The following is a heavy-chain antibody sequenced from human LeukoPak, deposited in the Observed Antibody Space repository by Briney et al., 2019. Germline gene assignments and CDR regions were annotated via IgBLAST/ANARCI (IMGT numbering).Heavy chain of an antibody. J-gene: IGHJ4*02. D-gene: IGHD3-22*01. CDR3: ARDRGYYDSSGYYYGGLAY. CDR1: GVPISSYC. V-gene: IGHV4-59*01. Sequence: TSETLSLTCTVSGVPISSYCWSWIRQPPGKGLEWIGYIYYSGSTNYNPSLQTRLPISVDTSKNQFSPKLSSVTAADTAVYYCARDRGYYDSSGYYYGGLAYWGQGTLVTVSS. CDR2: IYYSGST.